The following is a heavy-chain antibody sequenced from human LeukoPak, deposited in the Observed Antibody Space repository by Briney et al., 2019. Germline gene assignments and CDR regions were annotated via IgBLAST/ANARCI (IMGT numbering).Heavy chain of an antibody. Sequence: GGSLRLSCAASGFTFSSYNMNWVRQAPGKGLEWVSHISSSSSTIYYADSVKGRFTISRDNAKNSLYLQMNSLRAEDTAVYYCARDKPVAPLGNYFDYWGQGTLVTVSS. CDR2: ISSSSSTI. J-gene: IGHJ4*02. D-gene: IGHD6-19*01. CDR3: ARDKPVAPLGNYFDY. CDR1: GFTFSSYN. V-gene: IGHV3-48*01.